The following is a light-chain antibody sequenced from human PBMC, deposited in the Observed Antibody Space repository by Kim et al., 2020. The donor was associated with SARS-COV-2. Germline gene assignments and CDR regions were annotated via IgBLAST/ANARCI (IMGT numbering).Light chain of an antibody. CDR1: SSDVGGYNY. CDR3: CSYAGTYTYV. CDR2: DVN. Sequence: GQSVTISCAGTSSDVGGYNYFSWYQQYPGKAPKLMIYDVNKRPSGVPDRFSGSKSGNTASLTISGLQAEDEADYYCCSYAGTYTYVFGTGTKVTVL. V-gene: IGLV2-11*01. J-gene: IGLJ1*01.